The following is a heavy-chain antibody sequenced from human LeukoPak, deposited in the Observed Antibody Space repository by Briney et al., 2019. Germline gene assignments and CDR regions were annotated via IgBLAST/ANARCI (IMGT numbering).Heavy chain of an antibody. V-gene: IGHV4-34*01. J-gene: IGHJ4*02. CDR2: INHSGST. CDR3: ARVTHPDGGNSESFDY. D-gene: IGHD4-23*01. Sequence: PSETLSLTCAVYGGSFSDYYWSWIRQPPGKGLEWIGEINHSGSTNYNPSLKSRVTISVDTSKNQFSLRLSSVTAADTAVYYCARVTHPDGGNSESFDYWGQGTLVTVSS. CDR1: GGSFSDYY.